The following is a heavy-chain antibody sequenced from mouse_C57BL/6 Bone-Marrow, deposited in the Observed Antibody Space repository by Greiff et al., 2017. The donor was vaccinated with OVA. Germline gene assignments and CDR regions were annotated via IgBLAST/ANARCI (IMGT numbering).Heavy chain of an antibody. CDR3: ARGGYYGSSYEWFAY. Sequence: EVKLMESGPGLVKPSQSLSLTCSVTGYSITSGYYWNWIRQFPGNKLEWMGYISYDGSNNYNPSLKNRISITRDTSKNQFFLKLNSVTTEDTATYYCARGGYYGSSYEWFAYWGQGTLVTVSA. D-gene: IGHD1-1*01. V-gene: IGHV3-6*01. CDR1: GYSITSGYY. J-gene: IGHJ3*01. CDR2: ISYDGSN.